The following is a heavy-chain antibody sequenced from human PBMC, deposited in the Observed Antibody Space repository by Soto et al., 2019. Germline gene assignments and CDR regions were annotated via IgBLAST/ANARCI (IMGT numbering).Heavy chain of an antibody. CDR3: ARVRPHGYFDWLLRPPTYYYYGMDV. J-gene: IGHJ6*02. Sequence: PSETLSLTCTVSGGSISSGDYYWSWIRQPPGKGLEWIGYIYYSGSTYYNPSLKSRVTISVDTSKNQFSLKLSSVTAADTAVYYCARVRPHGYFDWLLRPPTYYYYGMDVWGQGTTVTVSS. D-gene: IGHD3-9*01. CDR1: GGSISSGDYY. V-gene: IGHV4-30-4*01. CDR2: IYYSGST.